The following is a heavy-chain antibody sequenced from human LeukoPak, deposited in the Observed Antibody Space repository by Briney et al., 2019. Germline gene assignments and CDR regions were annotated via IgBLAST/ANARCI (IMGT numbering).Heavy chain of an antibody. CDR1: GFTSSTYW. J-gene: IGHJ6*02. CDR2: IIIDGGIT. V-gene: IGHV3-74*01. Sequence: GGSLRLSCAPSGFTSSTYWMYWVRDAPGEGLLWVSHIIIDGGITSYADSVKGRFTIYSDNAKNTLYLKMNSLGAADTAVYYCARDAVDTANDVWGQGTMVTVSS. CDR3: ARDAVDTANDV. D-gene: IGHD5-18*01.